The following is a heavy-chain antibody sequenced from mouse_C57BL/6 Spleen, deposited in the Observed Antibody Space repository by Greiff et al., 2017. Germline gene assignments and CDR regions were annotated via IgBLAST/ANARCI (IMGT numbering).Heavy chain of an antibody. Sequence: EVKLMESGGGLVKPGGSLKLSCAASGFTFSSYAMSWVRQTPEKRLEWVATISAGGSYTLYPDNVQGRFTISRDNAKNNLYLQMSHLTSDDTAMYYCARDLGSTPYYAMDYWGQGTSVTVSS. CDR2: ISAGGSYT. V-gene: IGHV5-4*01. J-gene: IGHJ4*01. D-gene: IGHD1-1*01. CDR1: GFTFSSYA. CDR3: ARDLGSTPYYAMDY.